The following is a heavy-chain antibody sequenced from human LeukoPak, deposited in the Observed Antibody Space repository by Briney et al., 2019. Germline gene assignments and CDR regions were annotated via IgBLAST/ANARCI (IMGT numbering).Heavy chain of an antibody. J-gene: IGHJ4*02. CDR3: ARDLYSGSYPRLFDY. Sequence: ASVKVSCKASGGTFSSYAISWVQEAPAQGLEWMGGIIPIFGTANYAQKFQGRVTITADESTSTAYMELSSLRSEDTAVYYCARDLYSGSYPRLFDYWGQGTLVTVSS. CDR1: GGTFSSYA. CDR2: IIPIFGTA. D-gene: IGHD1-26*01. V-gene: IGHV1-69*13.